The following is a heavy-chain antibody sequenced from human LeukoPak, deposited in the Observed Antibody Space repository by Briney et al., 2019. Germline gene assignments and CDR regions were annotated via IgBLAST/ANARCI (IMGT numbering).Heavy chain of an antibody. CDR2: ISSSGSTI. Sequence: AGGSLRLSCAASGFTFSSYEMNWVRQAPGKGLEWVSYISSSGSTIYYADSVKGRFTISRDNANNSLYLQMNSLRAEDTAVYYCSKGTGYSYEAGIDFWGQGTLVTVSS. CDR1: GFTFSSYE. CDR3: SKGTGYSYEAGIDF. D-gene: IGHD5-18*01. V-gene: IGHV3-48*03. J-gene: IGHJ4*02.